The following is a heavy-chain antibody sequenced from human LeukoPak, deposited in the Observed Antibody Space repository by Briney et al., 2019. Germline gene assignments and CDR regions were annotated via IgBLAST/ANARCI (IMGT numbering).Heavy chain of an antibody. Sequence: ASVKVSCKASGGTFSSYAISWVRQAPGQGLEWMGRIIPILGIANYAQKFQGRVTITADKSTSTAYMELSSLRSEDTAVYYCARAPYNILTGNWFDPWGQGTLVTVSS. CDR2: IIPILGIA. CDR3: ARAPYNILTGNWFDP. D-gene: IGHD3-9*01. J-gene: IGHJ5*02. V-gene: IGHV1-69*04. CDR1: GGTFSSYA.